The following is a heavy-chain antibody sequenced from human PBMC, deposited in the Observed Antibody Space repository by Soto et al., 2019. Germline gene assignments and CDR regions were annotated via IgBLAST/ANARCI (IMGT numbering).Heavy chain of an antibody. Sequence: EVQLVESGGGLVQPGGSLRLSCSASGFTFSSYWMHWVRQAPGKGLVWVSHINNDGSSTIYADSVRGRFTLSRDNAKNTLYLEMHGLRAEDTAVYFCARDARYYYMDVWGKGTTVTVSS. CDR2: INNDGSST. J-gene: IGHJ6*03. D-gene: IGHD6-6*01. CDR1: GFTFSSYW. CDR3: ARDARYYYMDV. V-gene: IGHV3-74*01.